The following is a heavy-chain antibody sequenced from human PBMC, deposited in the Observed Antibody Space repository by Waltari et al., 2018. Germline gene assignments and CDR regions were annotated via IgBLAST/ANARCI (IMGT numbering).Heavy chain of an antibody. CDR3: ARGEYCSGGSCYRN. D-gene: IGHD2-15*01. CDR1: GGSFSGYY. V-gene: IGHV4-34*01. Sequence: QVQLQQWGAGLLKPSETLSLTCAVYGGSFSGYYWSWIRQPPGKGLEWIGEINHSGSTNYNPSLKSRVTISVDTSKNQFSLKLSSVTAADTAVYYCARGEYCSGGSCYRNWGQGTLVTVSS. J-gene: IGHJ4*02. CDR2: INHSGST.